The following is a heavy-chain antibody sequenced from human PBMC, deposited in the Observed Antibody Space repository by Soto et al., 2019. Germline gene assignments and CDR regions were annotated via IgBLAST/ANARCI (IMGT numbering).Heavy chain of an antibody. V-gene: IGHV1-69*06. CDR1: GGTFSSYA. Sequence: QVQLVQSGAEVKKPGSSVKVSCKASGGTFSSYAISWVRQAPGQGLEWMGGIIPIYGTANYAQKFQGRVTITADKSTSTAYMELSSLRSEDTAVYYCASEVVDYGGNTRDYWGQGTLVTVSS. D-gene: IGHD4-17*01. CDR2: IIPIYGTA. CDR3: ASEVVDYGGNTRDY. J-gene: IGHJ4*02.